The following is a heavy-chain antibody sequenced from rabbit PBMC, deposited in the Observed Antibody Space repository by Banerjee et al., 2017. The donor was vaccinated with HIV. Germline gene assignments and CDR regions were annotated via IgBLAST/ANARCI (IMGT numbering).Heavy chain of an antibody. V-gene: IGHV1S45*01. Sequence: QEQLVESGGGLVQPGGSLKLSCKASGFDFSSNAMCWVRQAPGKGLEWIACINVGTTGRTYYASWAKGRLTISKTSSTTVTLQMTSLTAADTATYFCARDYIYNDADYALFLWGPGTLVTVS. J-gene: IGHJ4*01. CDR3: ARDYIYNDADYALFL. CDR2: INVGTTGRT. CDR1: GFDFSSNA. D-gene: IGHD6-1*01.